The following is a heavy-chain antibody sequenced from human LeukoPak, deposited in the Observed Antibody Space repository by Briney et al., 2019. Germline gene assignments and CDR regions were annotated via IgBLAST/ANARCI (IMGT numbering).Heavy chain of an antibody. CDR3: ARSRLLWFGENH. D-gene: IGHD3-10*01. CDR1: GYTFTSYY. Sequence: ASVKVSCKASGYTFTSYYMHWVRQAPGQGLEWMGIINPSGGSTSYAQKFQGGVTMTRDTSTSTVYMELSSLRSEDTAVYYCARSRLLWFGENHWGQGTLVTVSS. J-gene: IGHJ5*02. CDR2: INPSGGST. V-gene: IGHV1-46*01.